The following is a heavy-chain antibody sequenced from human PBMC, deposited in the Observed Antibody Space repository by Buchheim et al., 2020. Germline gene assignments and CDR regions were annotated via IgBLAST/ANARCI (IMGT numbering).Heavy chain of an antibody. CDR3: ARDPIVATITWFFFDF. J-gene: IGHJ4*02. CDR2: ISASGGAT. Sequence: EVHLLESGGGLVQPGGSLRLSCVASGFTFSDFAMSWVRQAPGKGLEWVSSISASGGATYYADSVKGRFTFSRDNSAKTLFLQMNSLRAEDTALYYCARDPIVATITWFFFDFWGQGTL. CDR1: GFTFSDFA. D-gene: IGHD5-12*01. V-gene: IGHV3-23*01.